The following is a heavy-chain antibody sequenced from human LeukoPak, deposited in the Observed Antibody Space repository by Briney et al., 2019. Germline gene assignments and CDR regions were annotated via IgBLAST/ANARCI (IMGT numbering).Heavy chain of an antibody. V-gene: IGHV4-34*01. CDR1: GGSFSGYY. J-gene: IGHJ4*02. CDR3: AGGDSVAGNDY. D-gene: IGHD6-19*01. Sequence: KPSETLSLTCAVYGGSFSGYYWSWIRQPPGKGLEWIGEINHSGSTNYNPSLKSRVTISVDTSKNQFSLKLSSVTAADTAVYYCAGGDSVAGNDYWGQGTLVTVSS. CDR2: INHSGST.